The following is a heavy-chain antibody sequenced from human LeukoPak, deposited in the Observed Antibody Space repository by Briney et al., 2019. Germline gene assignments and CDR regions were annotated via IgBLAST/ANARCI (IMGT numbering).Heavy chain of an antibody. CDR3: ARSEETFSYDTSAYYTFDP. D-gene: IGHD3-22*01. Sequence: SSETLSLTCTVSGRSISSGGYYWSWIRQHPGRGLEWIGYIYYSGSTYYNPSLKSRVTISVDTSKNQFSLKLSSVTAADTAVYYCARSEETFSYDTSAYYTFDPWGQGTLVTVSS. CDR1: GRSISSGGYY. CDR2: IYYSGST. J-gene: IGHJ5*02. V-gene: IGHV4-31*03.